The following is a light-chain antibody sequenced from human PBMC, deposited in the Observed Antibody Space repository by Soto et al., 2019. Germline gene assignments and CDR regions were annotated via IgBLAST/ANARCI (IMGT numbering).Light chain of an antibody. CDR3: QQYYKLPWT. CDR2: GAS. Sequence: EIMMTQSPATLSLSPGERATLSCSASQSVSSNLAWYQQKPGQAPRLLVYGASTRATGIPGRFSGSGSGTEFTLTISSLQSEDFAVYCCQQYYKLPWTFGQGTKVEIK. V-gene: IGKV3-15*01. CDR1: QSVSSN. J-gene: IGKJ1*01.